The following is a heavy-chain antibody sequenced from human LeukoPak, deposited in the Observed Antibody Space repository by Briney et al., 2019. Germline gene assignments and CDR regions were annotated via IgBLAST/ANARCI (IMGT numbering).Heavy chain of an antibody. CDR3: ARSPWEEMATIFDY. Sequence: SETLSLTCTVSGGSISSYYWSWIRQPAGNGLEWIGRIYTSGSTNYNPSLKSRVTMSVDTSKNQFSLKLSSVAAADTAVYYCARSPWEEMATIFDYWGQGTLVTVSS. D-gene: IGHD5-24*01. J-gene: IGHJ4*02. CDR1: GGSISSYY. CDR2: IYTSGST. V-gene: IGHV4-4*07.